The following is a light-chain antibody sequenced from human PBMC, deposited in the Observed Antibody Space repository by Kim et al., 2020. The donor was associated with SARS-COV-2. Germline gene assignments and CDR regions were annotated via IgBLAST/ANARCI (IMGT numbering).Light chain of an antibody. J-gene: IGKJ2*01. Sequence: STLSASVGDRVTITCRARQSIRSWLAWYQQKPGKAPKLLIYKASSLESGVPSRFSGSGSGTEFTLTFSSLQPDDFATYYFQQYKGLFGQGTKLEI. V-gene: IGKV1-5*03. CDR3: QQYKGL. CDR2: KAS. CDR1: QSIRSW.